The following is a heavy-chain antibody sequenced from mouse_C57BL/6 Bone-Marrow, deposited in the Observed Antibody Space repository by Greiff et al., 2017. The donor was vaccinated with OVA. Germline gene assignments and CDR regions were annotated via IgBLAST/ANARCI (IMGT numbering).Heavy chain of an antibody. CDR2: ISYDGSN. CDR3: ARNWDRFDY. V-gene: IGHV3-6*01. J-gene: IGHJ2*01. Sequence: EVKLQESGPGLVKPSQSLSLTCSVTGYSITSGYYWNWIRQFPGNKLEWMGYISYDGSNNYNPSLKNRISITRDTSKNQFFLKLNSVTTEDTATYYCARNWDRFDYWGQGTTLTVSS. D-gene: IGHD4-1*01. CDR1: GYSITSGYY.